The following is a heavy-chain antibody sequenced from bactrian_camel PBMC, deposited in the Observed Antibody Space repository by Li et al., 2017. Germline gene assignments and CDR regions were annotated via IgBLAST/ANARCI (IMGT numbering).Heavy chain of an antibody. CDR1: TSTYNTINRSC. CDR2: YDSDGTT. Sequence: HVQLVESGGGSVQAGGSLRLSCTASTSTYNTINRSCMAWFRQRSGEEREAVATYDSDGTTDYADSVQGRFTISEDSAKRTLFLQMNNLQPEDTAMYYCAAGEFLSRQPPFCAVVPGIPPDFGYWGQGTQVTVS. J-gene: IGHJ6*01. D-gene: IGHD6*01. V-gene: IGHV3S53*01. CDR3: AAGEFLSRQPPFCAVVPGIPPDFGY.